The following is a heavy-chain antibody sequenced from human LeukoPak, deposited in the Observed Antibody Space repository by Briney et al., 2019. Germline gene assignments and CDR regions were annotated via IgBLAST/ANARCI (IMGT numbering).Heavy chain of an antibody. Sequence: GGSLRLSCTVSGFAVSSNYMSWVRQAPGKGLEWVALINSGGATYYADSVKGRFTISRDNSKNTVDFQLNSLRAEDTAVYYCARASSWIHLWSLWGQGTLVTVSS. V-gene: IGHV3-66*01. D-gene: IGHD5-18*01. J-gene: IGHJ4*02. CDR1: GFAVSSNY. CDR3: ARASSWIHLWSL. CDR2: INSGGAT.